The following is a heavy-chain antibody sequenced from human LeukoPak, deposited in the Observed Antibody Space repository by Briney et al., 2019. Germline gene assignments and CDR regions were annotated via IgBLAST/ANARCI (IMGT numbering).Heavy chain of an antibody. CDR2: ISGSGGST. V-gene: IGHV3-23*01. J-gene: IGHJ5*02. CDR1: GFTFSSYA. CDR3: ARRAGGLARNNWFDP. D-gene: IGHD3-16*01. Sequence: GGSLTLSCAASGFTFSSYAMSWVRQAPGKGLEWVSAISGSGGSTYYADSVKGRFTISRDNSKNTLYLQMNSLRAEDTAVYYCARRAGGLARNNWFDPWGQGTLVTVSS.